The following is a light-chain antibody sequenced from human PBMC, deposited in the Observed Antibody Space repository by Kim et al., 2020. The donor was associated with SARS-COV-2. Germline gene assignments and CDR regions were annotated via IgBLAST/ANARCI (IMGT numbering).Light chain of an antibody. CDR2: KTD. CDR3: AAWDDSLKSHVV. Sequence: QSVLTQPPSASGTPGQRVTISCSGSSSNIGPNYVNWYQQVPGTAPKLLIYKTDQRPSGVPDRFSGSKSGTSASLAISGLQSEDEADYYCAAWDDSLKSHVVFGGGTQLTVL. J-gene: IGLJ2*01. CDR1: SSNIGPNY. V-gene: IGLV1-44*01.